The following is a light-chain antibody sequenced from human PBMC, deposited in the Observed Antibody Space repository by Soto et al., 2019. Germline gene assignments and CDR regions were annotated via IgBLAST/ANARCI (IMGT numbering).Light chain of an antibody. CDR2: GAS. J-gene: IGKJ2*01. CDR3: QQCRGSQYT. V-gene: IGKV3-20*01. Sequence: ESVLTQSPGILSLSPGERATLFCRASQGFSSNYLAWYQQKPGHAPRLLIYGASNRAVGIPDRFSGSGSGTEFTLTISRLEPEDFAVYYCQQCRGSQYTFGQGTQLEIK. CDR1: QGFSSNY.